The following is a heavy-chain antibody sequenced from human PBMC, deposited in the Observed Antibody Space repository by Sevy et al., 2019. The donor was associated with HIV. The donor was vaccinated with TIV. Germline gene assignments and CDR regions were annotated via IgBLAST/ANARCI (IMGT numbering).Heavy chain of an antibody. D-gene: IGHD1-26*01. CDR2: VNHSETT. CDR1: GESFSGYY. Sequence: SEILSLTCAVYGESFSGYYWSWIRQPPEKGLEWIGEVNHSETTNYNPSLKSRVTISMDPSKNQFSLKLTSVTAADTAVSSCARGFYPSGTYYFFDYWGRGTLVTVSS. CDR3: ARGFYPSGTYYFFDY. J-gene: IGHJ4*02. V-gene: IGHV4-34*01.